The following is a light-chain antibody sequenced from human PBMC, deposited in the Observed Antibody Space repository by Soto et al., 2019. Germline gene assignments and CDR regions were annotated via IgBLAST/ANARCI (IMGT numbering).Light chain of an antibody. V-gene: IGKV1-39*01. CDR3: QHRYSTLT. CDR1: QDIGAY. Sequence: DIQMTPSPSSLSASIGDRVTISCRASQDIGAYVNWYQHKQGKAPRVLMYAASNLKSGVPQRFSGSGVGRDFTLTISDLQPEDFATYHCQHRYSTLTFGQGTKVERK. J-gene: IGKJ1*01. CDR2: AAS.